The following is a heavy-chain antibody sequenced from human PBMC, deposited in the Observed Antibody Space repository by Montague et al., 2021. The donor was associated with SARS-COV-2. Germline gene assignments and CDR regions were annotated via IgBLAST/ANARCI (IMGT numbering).Heavy chain of an antibody. CDR2: IYDTAST. CDR1: GASIVNTDC. Sequence: SETLSLTCAVSGASIVNTDCWSWVRQPPGKGLVWIGEIYDTASTNYNPSLKSRVTMSVDKFNNQVSLQLKYLTAAATAVYFCMRAGGYVNRPPVWGQGALVIVSS. CDR3: MRAGGYVNRPPV. D-gene: IGHD6-19*01. J-gene: IGHJ4*02. V-gene: IGHV4-4*02.